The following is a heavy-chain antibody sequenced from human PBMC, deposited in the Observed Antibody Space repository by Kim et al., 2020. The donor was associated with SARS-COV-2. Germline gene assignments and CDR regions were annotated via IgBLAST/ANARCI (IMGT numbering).Heavy chain of an antibody. J-gene: IGHJ4*02. V-gene: IGHV3-48*02. CDR3: ARDRPNYVWGSYRYFGCDY. Sequence: GRFTISRDNAKNSLYLQMNSLRDEDTAVYYCARDRPNYVWGSYRYFGCDYWGQGTLVTVSS. D-gene: IGHD3-16*02.